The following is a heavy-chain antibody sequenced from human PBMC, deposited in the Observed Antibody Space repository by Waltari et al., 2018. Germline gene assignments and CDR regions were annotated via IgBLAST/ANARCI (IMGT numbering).Heavy chain of an antibody. Sequence: QVQLVQSGAEVKKPGASVKVSCKASGYTFTGYYMHWVRQAPGQGLEWMGWINPNSGGTNYAQKFQGRVTMTRDTSISTAYMELSRLRSDDTAVYYCARDQVGATDDYYYGMDVWGQGTTVTVSS. D-gene: IGHD1-26*01. CDR2: INPNSGGT. CDR3: ARDQVGATDDYYYGMDV. J-gene: IGHJ6*02. CDR1: GYTFTGYY. V-gene: IGHV1-2*02.